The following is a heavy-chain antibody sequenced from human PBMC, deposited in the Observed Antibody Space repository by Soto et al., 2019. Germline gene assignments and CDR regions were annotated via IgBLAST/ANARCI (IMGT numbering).Heavy chain of an antibody. CDR3: ARGGAGIGVGDY. D-gene: IGHD1-26*01. Sequence: QVQLQESGPGLVKPSETLSLTCTVSGGSISRYYWSWIRQPPGKGLEWIGYIYYSGSTNYNPSLKSRVTISVDTSKNQFSLKLSSVTAADTAVYYCARGGAGIGVGDYWGQGTLVTVSS. CDR1: GGSISRYY. V-gene: IGHV4-59*01. J-gene: IGHJ4*02. CDR2: IYYSGST.